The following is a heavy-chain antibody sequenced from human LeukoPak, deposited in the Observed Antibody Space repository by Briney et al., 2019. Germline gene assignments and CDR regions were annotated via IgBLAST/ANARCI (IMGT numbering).Heavy chain of an antibody. Sequence: GGSLRLSCAASGFTFSSYAMHWVRQAPGKGLEWVAVISYDGSNKYYADSVKGRFTISRENSKNTLYLQMNSLRAEDTAVYYCAVVAATADFDYWGQGTLVTVSS. J-gene: IGHJ4*02. V-gene: IGHV3-30*04. CDR2: ISYDGSNK. D-gene: IGHD2-15*01. CDR3: AVVAATADFDY. CDR1: GFTFSSYA.